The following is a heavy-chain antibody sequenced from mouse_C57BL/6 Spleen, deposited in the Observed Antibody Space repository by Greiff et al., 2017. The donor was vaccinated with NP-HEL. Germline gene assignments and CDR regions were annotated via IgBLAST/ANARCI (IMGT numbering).Heavy chain of an antibody. J-gene: IGHJ2*01. CDR2: ISSGGSYT. V-gene: IGHV5-6*01. Sequence: EVMLVESGGDLVKPGGSLKLSCAASGFTFSSYGMSWVRQTPDKRLEWVATISSGGSYTYYPDSVKGRFTISRDNAKNTLYLQMSSLKSEDTAMYYCARPGTYYFDYWGQGTTLTVSS. D-gene: IGHD4-1*01. CDR1: GFTFSSYG. CDR3: ARPGTYYFDY.